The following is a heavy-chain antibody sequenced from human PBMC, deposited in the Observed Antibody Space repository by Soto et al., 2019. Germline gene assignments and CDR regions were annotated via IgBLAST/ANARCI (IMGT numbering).Heavy chain of an antibody. CDR2: ISAYNGNT. J-gene: IGHJ4*02. D-gene: IGHD2-21*02. Sequence: GASVKVSCKASGYTFTSYGISWVRQAPGQGLEWMGWISAYNGNTNYAQKLQGRVTMTTDTSTSTAYMELRSLRSDDTAVYYCARDTALSVVVVTATTDYWGQGTLVTVSS. CDR1: GYTFTSYG. V-gene: IGHV1-18*01. CDR3: ARDTALSVVVVTATTDY.